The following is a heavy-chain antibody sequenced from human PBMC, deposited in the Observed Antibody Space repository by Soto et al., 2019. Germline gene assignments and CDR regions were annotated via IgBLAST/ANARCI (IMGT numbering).Heavy chain of an antibody. CDR3: AKRRGLVVVPAAIYFDY. Sequence: GSLRLSCAASGCTFSNYAMSWVRQTPGKGLEWVSTISSGGGGTYYADSVKGRFTISRDNSKNTLYLQMNSLRAEDTAVYYCAKRRGLVVVPAAIYFDYWGQGALVTVSS. J-gene: IGHJ4*02. D-gene: IGHD2-2*02. CDR1: GCTFSNYA. CDR2: ISSGGGGT. V-gene: IGHV3-23*01.